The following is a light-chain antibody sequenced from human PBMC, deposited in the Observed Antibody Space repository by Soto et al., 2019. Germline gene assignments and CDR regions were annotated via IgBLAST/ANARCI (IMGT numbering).Light chain of an antibody. J-gene: IGKJ2*01. CDR3: QLYGKLPPYT. CDR1: QGIDNY. Sequence: DIQMTQSPSSLSASVGDRATITCKASQGIDNYLNWYQQKPGQAPKLLIYDASNLATGVPSRFSGRGSGTDFTFTISSLHPEDVSAYYCQLYGKLPPYTFGQGTKLELK. V-gene: IGKV1-33*01. CDR2: DAS.